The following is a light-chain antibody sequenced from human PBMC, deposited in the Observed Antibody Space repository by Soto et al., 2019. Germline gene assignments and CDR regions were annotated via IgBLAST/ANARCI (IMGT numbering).Light chain of an antibody. CDR1: QTVPSR. CDR3: QQYNSWPRT. V-gene: IGKV3-15*01. J-gene: IGKJ1*01. Sequence: EIVMTQSPATLSVSPGEGVTLSCRASQTVPSRIAWYQQKPGQAPSLLIYGASTRATGVPARFGGSGSGSEFTLTISSLQSEDFVVYYCQQYNSWPRTFGQGTKVDIK. CDR2: GAS.